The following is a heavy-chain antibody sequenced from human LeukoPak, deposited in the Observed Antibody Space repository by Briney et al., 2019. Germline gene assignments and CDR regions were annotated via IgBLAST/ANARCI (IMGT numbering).Heavy chain of an antibody. D-gene: IGHD5-12*01. CDR1: GFTFSNAW. CDR3: TTYSGYDFTLDY. J-gene: IGHJ4*02. Sequence: PGGSLRLSCAASGFTFSNAWMSWVRQAPGKGLEWVGRIKSKTDGGTTDYAAPVKGRFTISRDDSKNTLYLQMNSLKTEDTAVYYCTTYSGYDFTLDYWGQGTLVTVSS. V-gene: IGHV3-15*01. CDR2: IKSKTDGGTT.